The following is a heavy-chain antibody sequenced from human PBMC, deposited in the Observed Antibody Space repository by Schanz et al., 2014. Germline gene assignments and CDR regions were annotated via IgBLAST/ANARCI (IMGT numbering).Heavy chain of an antibody. Sequence: QVQLVQSGDEVKKPGASVKVSCKTSGYTFSDYGITWVRQAPGQGLEWVGWISPYTGNTHYFDKMEGRVTMTTDTSTSTAYMELRSLRSDDTAVYYCARDRRRYCSTASCLHDNWFDPWGQGTLVSVSS. J-gene: IGHJ5*02. CDR2: ISPYTGNT. D-gene: IGHD2-2*01. V-gene: IGHV1-18*01. CDR1: GYTFSDYG. CDR3: ARDRRRYCSTASCLHDNWFDP.